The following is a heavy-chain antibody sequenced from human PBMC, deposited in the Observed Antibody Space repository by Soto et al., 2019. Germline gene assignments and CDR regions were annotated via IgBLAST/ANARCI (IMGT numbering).Heavy chain of an antibody. V-gene: IGHV1-8*01. CDR2: MNPNSANT. CDR1: GYTFTNND. J-gene: IGHJ5*02. CDR3: ARMATSGTLNWFDP. Sequence: QVQLVQSGAQVKKPGASVKVSCKASGYTFTNNDISWVRQATGQGLEWMGWMNPNSANTDYAQKFQGRVSMTRNTSISTAYMELSSLRSDDTAIYYCARMATSGTLNWFDPWGQGTLVIVSS.